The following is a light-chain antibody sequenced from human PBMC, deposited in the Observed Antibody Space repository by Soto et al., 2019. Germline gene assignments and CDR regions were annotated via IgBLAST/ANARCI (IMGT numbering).Light chain of an antibody. J-gene: IGKJ1*01. CDR1: QSVSSY. CDR2: EAS. CDR3: QQRGNWPQT. V-gene: IGKV3-11*01. Sequence: ETVLTQSPAILSLSPGERATLSCRASQSVSSYLAWYQQKPGQAPRLLIYEASNRATGVPARFSGSGSGTDFTLTISSLEPEDFAVYYCQQRGNWPQTFGQGTRWISN.